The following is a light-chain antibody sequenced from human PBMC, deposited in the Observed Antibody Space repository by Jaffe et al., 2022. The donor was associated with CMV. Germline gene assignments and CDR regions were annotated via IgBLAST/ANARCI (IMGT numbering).Light chain of an antibody. CDR2: RAS. J-gene: IGKJ5*01. CDR3: QQYNQWPIT. V-gene: IGKV3-15*01. Sequence: EIVLTQSPATLSVSPGERATLSCRASQSLTNNLLAWYKQHPGQAPSLLIYRASTRPSGIAARFSGSGSGTEFTLTISSLQSEDFAVYYCQQYNQWPITFGQGTRLEIK. CDR1: QSLTNN.